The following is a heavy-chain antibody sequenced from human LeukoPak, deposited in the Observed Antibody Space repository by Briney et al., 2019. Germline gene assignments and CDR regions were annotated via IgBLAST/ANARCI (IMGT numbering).Heavy chain of an antibody. J-gene: IGHJ3*02. Sequence: ASVKVSCKASGYTFTSYGISWVRQAPGQGLEWMGWISAYNGNTNYAQKLQGRVTMTTDTSTSTAYMELRSLRSEDMAVYYCASSSGDSSGYFAFDIWGQGTMVTVSS. V-gene: IGHV1-18*03. D-gene: IGHD3-22*01. CDR3: ASSSGDSSGYFAFDI. CDR1: GYTFTSYG. CDR2: ISAYNGNT.